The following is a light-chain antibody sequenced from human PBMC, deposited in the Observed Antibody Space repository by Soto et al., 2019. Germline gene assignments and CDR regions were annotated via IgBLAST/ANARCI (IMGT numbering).Light chain of an antibody. CDR3: QQTNTFPHT. Sequence: DIQMTQSPSSVSASVGDRVTITCRASQGINTHLAWYQQKPGKAPNLLISAASNLQSAVPSRFSGSGSGTDFTLTISSLQPEDFTTYYCQQTNTFPHTFDQGTNLEIK. CDR1: QGINTH. V-gene: IGKV1-12*01. J-gene: IGKJ2*01. CDR2: AAS.